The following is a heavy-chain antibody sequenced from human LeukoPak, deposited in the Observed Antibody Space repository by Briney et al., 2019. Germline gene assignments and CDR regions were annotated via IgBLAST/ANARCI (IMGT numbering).Heavy chain of an antibody. CDR3: ARAVLRYYDSSGIDAFDI. D-gene: IGHD3-22*01. V-gene: IGHV3-20*04. CDR1: GFTFDDYG. CDR2: IHWNGGST. J-gene: IGHJ3*02. Sequence: PGGSLRLSCAASGFTFDDYGMSWVRQAPGKALEWVSGIHWNGGSTGYADCVKGRFTISRDNAKNSLYLQMNSLRAEDTALYYCARAVLRYYDSSGIDAFDIWGQGTMVTVSS.